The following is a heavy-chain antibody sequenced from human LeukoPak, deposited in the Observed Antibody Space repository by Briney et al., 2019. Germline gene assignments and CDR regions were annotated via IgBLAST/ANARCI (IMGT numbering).Heavy chain of an antibody. D-gene: IGHD4-11*01. J-gene: IGHJ4*02. CDR1: GGSLSSSSYY. CDR2: IYYSGST. V-gene: IGHV4-39*07. CDR3: ARRPTYRWPVIPPAGPFDY. Sequence: SETLSLTCAVSGGSLSSSSYYWGWIRQPPGKGLEWIGSIYYSGSTYYNPSLKSRVTISVDTSKNQFSLKLSSVTAADTAVYYCARRPTYRWPVIPPAGPFDYWGQGTLVTVSS.